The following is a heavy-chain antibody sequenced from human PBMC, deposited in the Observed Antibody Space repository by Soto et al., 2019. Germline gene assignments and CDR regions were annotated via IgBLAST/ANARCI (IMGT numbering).Heavy chain of an antibody. V-gene: IGHV3-23*01. CDR2: ISGSGGST. CDR3: AKDPIPYFDFWSGYSQPDY. CDR1: GFTFSSYA. D-gene: IGHD3-3*01. J-gene: IGHJ4*02. Sequence: EVQLLESGGGLVQPGGSLRLSCAASGFTFSSYAMSWVRQAPGKGLEWVSAISGSGGSTYYADSVKGRFTISRDNSKNTLYLQMNSLRAEDTAVYYCAKDPIPYFDFWSGYSQPDYWGQGTLVTVFS.